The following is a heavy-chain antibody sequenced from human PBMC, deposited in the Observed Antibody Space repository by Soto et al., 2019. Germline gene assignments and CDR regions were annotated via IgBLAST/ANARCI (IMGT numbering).Heavy chain of an antibody. CDR3: ARTPGRMTGPFDY. CDR1: GGSISSTDW. CDR2: IYHSGST. J-gene: IGHJ4*02. D-gene: IGHD2-8*01. Sequence: SETLSLTCAVSGGSISSTDWWSWVRQPPGKGLEWIGEIYHSGSTNYNPSLKSRVTISVDKSKNQFSLKVSSVTAADTAVYYCARTPGRMTGPFDYWGQGTLVTVSS. V-gene: IGHV4-4*02.